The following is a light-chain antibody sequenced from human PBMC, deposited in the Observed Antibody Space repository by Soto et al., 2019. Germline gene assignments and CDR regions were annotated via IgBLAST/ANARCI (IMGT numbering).Light chain of an antibody. CDR1: QDIGAY. CDR2: AAS. J-gene: IGKJ1*01. Sequence: DIQMTQSPSSLSASIGDRVTISCRASQDIGAYVNWYQHKQGKAPRVLMYAASNAKSGVPPRFSGSGVGRDFTLAISDLQPEDFATYYCQHSYSNRTFGQGTKVERK. V-gene: IGKV1-39*01. CDR3: QHSYSNRT.